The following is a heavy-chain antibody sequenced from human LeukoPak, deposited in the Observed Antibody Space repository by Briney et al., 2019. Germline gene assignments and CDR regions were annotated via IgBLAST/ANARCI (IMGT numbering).Heavy chain of an antibody. CDR2: INHSGST. V-gene: IGHV4-34*01. J-gene: IGHJ4*02. CDR1: GGSFSGYY. Sequence: SETLSLTCAVYGGSFSGYYWSWIRQPPGKGLEWIGEINHSGSTNYNPSLKSRVTISVDTSKNQFSLKLSSVTAADTAVYYCARRLSGRLDYWGQGTQVTVSS. CDR3: ARRLSGRLDY.